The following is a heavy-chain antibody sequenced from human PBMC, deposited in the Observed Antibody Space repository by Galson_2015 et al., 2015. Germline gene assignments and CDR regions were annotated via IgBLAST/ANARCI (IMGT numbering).Heavy chain of an antibody. Sequence: SLRLSCAASAFAFSIYEMNWIRQAPGKGLEWVSYITSTGDTIYYADSVKGRFIMSRDTSKKILYLQMNSLRTEDTAVYYCARRRDGDNIFWYFDLWGRGTLVTVSS. J-gene: IGHJ2*01. CDR3: ARRRDGDNIFWYFDL. CDR2: ITSTGDTI. V-gene: IGHV3-48*03. CDR1: AFAFSIYE. D-gene: IGHD5-24*01.